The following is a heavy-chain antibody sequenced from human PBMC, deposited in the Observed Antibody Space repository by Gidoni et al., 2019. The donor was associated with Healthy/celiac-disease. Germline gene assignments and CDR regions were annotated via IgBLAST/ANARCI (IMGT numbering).Heavy chain of an antibody. D-gene: IGHD5-12*01. J-gene: IGHJ6*02. CDR3: ARCYKMATPTYYYYGMDV. CDR1: GFTFSSYG. Sequence: QVQLVESGGGVVQPGRSLRLSCAASGFTFSSYGMHWVRQAPGKGLEWVAVIWYDGSNKYYADSVKGRFTISRDNSKNTLYLQMNSLRAEDTAVYYCARCYKMATPTYYYYGMDVWGQGTTVTVSS. V-gene: IGHV3-33*01. CDR2: IWYDGSNK.